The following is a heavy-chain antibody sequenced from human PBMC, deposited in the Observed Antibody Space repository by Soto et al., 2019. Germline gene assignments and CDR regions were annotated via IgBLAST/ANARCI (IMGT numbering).Heavy chain of an antibody. CDR1: GGSISSSSYY. Sequence: SDTLSVTCTVSGGSISSSSYYWGLIRQAPGKGLEWIGSIYYSGSTYYNPSLKSRVTISVDTSKNQFSLKLSSVTAADTAVYYCARRRSEQLVEHGDYYYYYGMDVWGQGTTVT. J-gene: IGHJ6*02. D-gene: IGHD6-13*01. CDR3: ARRRSEQLVEHGDYYYYYGMDV. CDR2: IYYSGST. V-gene: IGHV4-39*01.